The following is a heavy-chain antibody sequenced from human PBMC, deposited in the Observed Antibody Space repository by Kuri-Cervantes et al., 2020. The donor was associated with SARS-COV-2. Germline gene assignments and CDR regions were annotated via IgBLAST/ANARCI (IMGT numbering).Heavy chain of an antibody. CDR2: IGQDGSVK. Sequence: GESLKISCAASGFTFSTSWMSWVRQAPGKGLEWAANIGQDGSVKYYVDSAKGRFTISRDNAKNSLYLQMNSLRTDDMAVYYCAIGGNYWHAWGQGTLVTVSS. J-gene: IGHJ5*02. CDR3: AIGGNYWHA. CDR1: GFTFSTSW. D-gene: IGHD1-1*01. V-gene: IGHV3-7*01.